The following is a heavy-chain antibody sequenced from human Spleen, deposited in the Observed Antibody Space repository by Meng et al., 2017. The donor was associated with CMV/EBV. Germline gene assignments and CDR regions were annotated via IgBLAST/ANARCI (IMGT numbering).Heavy chain of an antibody. D-gene: IGHD6-19*01. Sequence: AVSGGSVSSTNWWSWIRRPPGERLEWIGEVSHRRSATYNPTLKSRVTMSIDNSKNQFSLQLNSVTAADTAVYYCTRSGTSAWYYFDSWGQGTLVTVSS. CDR1: GGSVSSTNW. CDR3: TRSGTSAWYYFDS. CDR2: VSHRRSA. J-gene: IGHJ4*02. V-gene: IGHV4-4*02.